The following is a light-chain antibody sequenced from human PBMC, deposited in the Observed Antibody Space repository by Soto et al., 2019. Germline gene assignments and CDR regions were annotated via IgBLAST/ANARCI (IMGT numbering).Light chain of an antibody. V-gene: IGLV2-8*01. CDR2: EVN. CDR3: TSHAGTINFHSI. CDR1: SSDVGAYNY. Sequence: QSVLTQPPSASGSPGQSVTISCTGTSSDVGAYNYVSWYQHHPGKDPKLLVYEVNKRPSGVPDRFSGSKSGNTASLTVSGIQAEDEADYYCTSHAGTINFHSIFGTGNKVTVL. J-gene: IGLJ1*01.